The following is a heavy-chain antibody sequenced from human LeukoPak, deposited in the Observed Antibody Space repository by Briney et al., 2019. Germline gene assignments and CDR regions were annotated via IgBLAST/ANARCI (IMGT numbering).Heavy chain of an antibody. J-gene: IGHJ4*02. V-gene: IGHV3-30-3*02. D-gene: IGHD5-18*01. CDR3: AKRLVTGYSYGPLDY. CDR2: ISYDGHDK. Sequence: PAGGSLRLSCVASGFTFNDYAMYWVRQTPGKGLEWVTLISYDGHDKSYADSVRGRFTISRDNSKNTLYLQMNSLRAEDTAVYYCAKRLVTGYSYGPLDYWGQGTLVTVSS. CDR1: GFTFNDYA.